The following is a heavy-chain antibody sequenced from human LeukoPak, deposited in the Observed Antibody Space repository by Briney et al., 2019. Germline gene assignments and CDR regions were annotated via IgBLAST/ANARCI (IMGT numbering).Heavy chain of an antibody. CDR2: IGGSGKNT. CDR1: GFTFSSHA. J-gene: IGHJ4*02. CDR3: AKDLETINPTMD. D-gene: IGHD3-10*01. V-gene: IGHV3-23*01. Sequence: VGSLRLSCAASGFTFSSHAMSWVRQAPGKGLEWVSSIGGSGKNTFYADAVKGRFTISRDNSKDTLYLQMNSLRAEDTAVYYCAKDLETINPTMDWGQGTLVTVSS.